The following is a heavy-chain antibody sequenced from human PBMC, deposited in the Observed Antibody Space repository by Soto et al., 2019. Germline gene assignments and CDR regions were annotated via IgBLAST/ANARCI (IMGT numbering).Heavy chain of an antibody. V-gene: IGHV1-69*12. Sequence: QVQLVQSGAEVKKPGSSVKVSCKSSGGTFSNYGFSWVRQAPGQGLECVGVIVPIFGAENPQKLQGRVTITADESTNKVFMELRGLRTDGTAVYYCAREGSDYESSGYYQGDVWGQGTTVTVSS. J-gene: IGHJ6*02. CDR1: GGTFSNYG. D-gene: IGHD3-22*01. CDR2: IVPIFGA. CDR3: AREGSDYESSGYYQGDV.